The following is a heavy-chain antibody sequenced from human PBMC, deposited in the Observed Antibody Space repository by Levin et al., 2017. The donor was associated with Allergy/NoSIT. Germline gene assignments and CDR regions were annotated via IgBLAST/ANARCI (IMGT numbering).Heavy chain of an antibody. CDR3: AREGGLMVRGVIITVPYYDYGMDV. CDR1: GFTFSSYW. CDR2: IKQDGSEK. Sequence: GGSLRLSCAASGFTFSSYWMSWVRQAPGKGLEWVANIKQDGSEKYYVDSVKGRFTISRDNAKNSLYLQMNSLRAEDTAVYYCAREGGLMVRGVIITVPYYDYGMDVWGQGTTVTVSS. D-gene: IGHD3-10*01. V-gene: IGHV3-7*01. J-gene: IGHJ6*02.